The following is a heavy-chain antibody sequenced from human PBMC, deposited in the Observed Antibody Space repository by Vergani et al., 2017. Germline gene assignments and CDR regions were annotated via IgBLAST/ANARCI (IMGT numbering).Heavy chain of an antibody. CDR2: MNPNSGNT. Sequence: QVYLEQSGLEVKKPGASVKVSCKASGYTFTSYDINWVRQATGQGLEWMGWMNPNSGNTGYAQKFQGRVTMTRNTSISTAYMELSSLRSEDTAVYYCARRSWYIRPFDYWGQGTLVTVSS. V-gene: IGHV1-8*01. CDR1: GYTFTSYD. CDR3: ARRSWYIRPFDY. D-gene: IGHD6-13*01. J-gene: IGHJ4*02.